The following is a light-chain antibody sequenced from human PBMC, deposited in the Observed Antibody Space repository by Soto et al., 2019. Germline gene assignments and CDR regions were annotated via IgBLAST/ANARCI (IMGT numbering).Light chain of an antibody. CDR3: GSWDSSLSAYV. CDR2: DDN. J-gene: IGLJ1*01. Sequence: QSVLTQPPSASGTPGQRVTISCSGNTSNIGRSTVTWYQQFPGAAPKLLIYDDNKRPSGIPDRFSGSKSGTSATLGITGFQTGDEADYYCGSWDSSLSAYVFGTGTKVTVL. CDR1: TSNIGRST. V-gene: IGLV1-51*01.